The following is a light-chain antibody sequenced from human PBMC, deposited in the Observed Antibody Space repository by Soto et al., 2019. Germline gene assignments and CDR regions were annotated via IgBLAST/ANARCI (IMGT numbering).Light chain of an antibody. J-gene: IGKJ3*01. CDR3: QQYGSSLFT. Sequence: DIVLTQSPGTLSLSPGERATLSCRASQSVSSKYLAWYQQKPGQPPRVLIYGTSIRATGIPERFSGGGSGTDFTFTITRLESEDFAVYYCQQYGSSLFTFGPGTKVDF. V-gene: IGKV3-20*01. CDR1: QSVSSKY. CDR2: GTS.